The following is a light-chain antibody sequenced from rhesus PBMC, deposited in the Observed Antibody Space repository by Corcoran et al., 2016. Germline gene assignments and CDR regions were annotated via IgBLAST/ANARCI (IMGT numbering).Light chain of an antibody. V-gene: IGLV2S7*01. Sequence: QSVPTQPPSVSGSPGQSVTISCTGASTDIGGSDYVSWYQQRPGNAPKLLIYGVRNRPSGVSDRFSGSKSANTASLTISGLQVEDEADYYCCSSTATSTALFGGGTRLTVL. J-gene: IGLJ2*01. CDR2: GVR. CDR3: CSSTATSTAL. CDR1: STDIGGSDY.